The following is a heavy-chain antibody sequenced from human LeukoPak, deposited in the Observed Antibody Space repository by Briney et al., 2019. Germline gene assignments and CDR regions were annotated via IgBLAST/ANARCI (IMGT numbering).Heavy chain of an antibody. D-gene: IGHD1-1*01. CDR1: GFTFSSFD. CDR3: ARGPHRGKYYYMDV. Sequence: PGGSLRLSCAASGFTFSSFDMHWVRQPTGQGLEWVSTIGTASDTYYPGSVEGRFTLSRDNAKNSLYLQMNSLTAGDTAVYYYARGPHRGKYYYMDVWGKGTTVTVSS. CDR2: IGTASDT. V-gene: IGHV3-13*01. J-gene: IGHJ6*03.